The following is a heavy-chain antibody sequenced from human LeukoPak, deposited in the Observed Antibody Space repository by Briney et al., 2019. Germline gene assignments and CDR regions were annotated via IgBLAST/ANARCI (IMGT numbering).Heavy chain of an antibody. CDR3: AKESSGHSPYYYYGMDV. D-gene: IGHD3-22*01. J-gene: IGHJ6*02. V-gene: IGHV3-9*01. CDR1: GFTFDDYA. CDR2: ISWNSGSI. Sequence: GGSLRLSCAASGFTFDDYAMHWVRQAPGKGLEWVSGISWNSGSIGYADSVKGRFTISRDNAKNSLYLQMNSLRAEDTALYYCAKESSGHSPYYYYGMDVWGQGTTVTVSS.